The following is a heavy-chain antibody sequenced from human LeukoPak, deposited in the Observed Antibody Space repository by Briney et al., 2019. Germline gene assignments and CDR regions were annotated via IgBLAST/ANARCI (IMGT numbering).Heavy chain of an antibody. CDR2: INPNSGGT. V-gene: IGHV1-2*02. D-gene: IGHD3-9*01. CDR1: GYTFTGYY. J-gene: IGHJ3*02. Sequence: ASVKVSCKASGYTFTGYYMHWVRQAPGQGLEWMGWINPNSGGTNYAQKFQGRVTMTRDTSASTAYMELSSLRSEDTAVYYCVRAPLRYFDWLLDAFDIWGQGTMVTVSS. CDR3: VRAPLRYFDWLLDAFDI.